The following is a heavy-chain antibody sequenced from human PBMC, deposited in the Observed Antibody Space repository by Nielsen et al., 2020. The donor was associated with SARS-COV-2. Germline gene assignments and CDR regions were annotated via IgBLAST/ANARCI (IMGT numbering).Heavy chain of an antibody. J-gene: IGHJ4*02. D-gene: IGHD3-10*01. Sequence: ASVKVSCKASGYSFNTYGITWVRQAPGQGLEWMGWISAYNGNANYGQKFQGRLTMTTDTSTTTAYMELRSLRSDDTAVYFCARDGARGFGYFDYWGQGTLVTVSS. V-gene: IGHV1-18*01. CDR1: GYSFNTYG. CDR2: ISAYNGNA. CDR3: ARDGARGFGYFDY.